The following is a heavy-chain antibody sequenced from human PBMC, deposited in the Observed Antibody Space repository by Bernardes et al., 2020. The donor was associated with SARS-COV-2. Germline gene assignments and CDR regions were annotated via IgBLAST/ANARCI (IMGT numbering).Heavy chain of an antibody. CDR3: ARHVRVKYDFWNYYYGMDV. D-gene: IGHD3-3*01. J-gene: IGHJ6*02. CDR2: ISYTWSS. V-gene: IGHV4-39*01. Sequence: SETLSLTCTVSGGSISSDDYSWGWIRRPPGKGLEWIGTISYTWSSYYSPSLKSRLTMYVDTSKNQFSLRLTSVTAADTAVYYCARHVRVKYDFWNYYYGMDVWGQGTTVIVSS. CDR1: GGSISSDDYS.